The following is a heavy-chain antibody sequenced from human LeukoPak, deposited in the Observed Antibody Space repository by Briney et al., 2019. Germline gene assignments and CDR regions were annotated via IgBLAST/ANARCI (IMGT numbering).Heavy chain of an antibody. CDR3: AKDRRPNGSGSYLDY. J-gene: IGHJ4*02. D-gene: IGHD3-10*01. Sequence: HTARSLRLSCAASGFTFSSYGMHWVRQAPGKGLEWVAVISYDGSNKYYADSVKGRFTISRDNSKNTLYLQMNSLRAEDTAVYYCAKDRRPNGSGSYLDYWGQGTLVTVSS. CDR1: GFTFSSYG. V-gene: IGHV3-30*18. CDR2: ISYDGSNK.